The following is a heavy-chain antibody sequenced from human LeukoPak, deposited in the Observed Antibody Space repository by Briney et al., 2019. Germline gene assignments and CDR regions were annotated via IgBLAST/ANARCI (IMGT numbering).Heavy chain of an antibody. Sequence: KPSETLSLTCTVSGGSISSSSYYWGWIRQPPGKGLEWIGSIYYSGSTYYNPSLKSRVTISVDTSKNQFSLKLSSVTAADTAVYYCARVGPTYYYDSSGYLVVGLYYFDYWGQGTLVTVSS. V-gene: IGHV4-39*07. D-gene: IGHD3-22*01. J-gene: IGHJ4*02. CDR3: ARVGPTYYYDSSGYLVVGLYYFDY. CDR2: IYYSGST. CDR1: GGSISSSSYY.